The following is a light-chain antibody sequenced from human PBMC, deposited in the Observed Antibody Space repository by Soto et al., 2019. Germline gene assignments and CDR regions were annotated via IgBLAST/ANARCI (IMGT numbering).Light chain of an antibody. CDR2: EVT. CDR3: CSYAGNSEV. V-gene: IGLV2-23*02. CDR1: SGDVGGYNL. Sequence: QSVVTQPASVSGSPGQSITIPCTGTSGDVGGYNLVSWYQQHPGKAPKLMIYEVTERPSGVSNRFSGSKSGNTASLTISGLQPDDEAAYYCCSYAGNSEVFGTGTKVTVL. J-gene: IGLJ1*01.